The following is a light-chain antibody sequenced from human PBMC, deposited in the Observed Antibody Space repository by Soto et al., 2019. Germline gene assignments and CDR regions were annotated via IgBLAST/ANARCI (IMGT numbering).Light chain of an antibody. CDR1: QTIDRN. CDR2: GAS. CDR3: QQYNNWPPYT. V-gene: IGKV3-15*01. Sequence: EIVMTQSPATLSASPGERVTLSCRASQTIDRNLAWYQQKPGQAPRLLINGASNRGSGVPARFSGSGSGTEFTLTISGLQSEDLAVYYCQQYNNWPPYTFGQGTKLEIK. J-gene: IGKJ2*01.